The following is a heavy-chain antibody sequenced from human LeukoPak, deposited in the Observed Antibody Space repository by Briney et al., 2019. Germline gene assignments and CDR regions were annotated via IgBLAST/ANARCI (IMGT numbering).Heavy chain of an antibody. CDR1: GYTFTSYD. J-gene: IGHJ4*02. CDR3: ARGFMVATHDPDY. Sequence: ASVKVSCKASGYTFTSYDINWVRQATGQGLEWMGWMNPNSGNTGYAQKFQGRVTMTRDMSTSTVYMELSSLRSEDTAVYYCARGFMVATHDPDYWGQGTLVTVSS. D-gene: IGHD5-12*01. CDR2: MNPNSGNT. V-gene: IGHV1-8*01.